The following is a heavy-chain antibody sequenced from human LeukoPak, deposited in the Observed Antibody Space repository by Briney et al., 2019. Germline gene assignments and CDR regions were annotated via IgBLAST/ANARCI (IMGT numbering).Heavy chain of an antibody. J-gene: IGHJ6*03. CDR3: ARITMVRGVIKYYYYYMDV. D-gene: IGHD3-10*01. CDR2: ISAYNGNT. V-gene: IGHV1-18*01. Sequence: ASVKVSCKASGYTFTSYGISWVRQAPGQGLEWMGWISAYNGNTNYAQKLQGRVTMTTDTSTSTAYMELGSLRSDDTAVYYCARITMVRGVIKYYYYYMDVWGKGTTVTISS. CDR1: GYTFTSYG.